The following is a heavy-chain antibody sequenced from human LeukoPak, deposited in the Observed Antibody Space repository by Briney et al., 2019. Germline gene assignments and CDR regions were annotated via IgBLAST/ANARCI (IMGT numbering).Heavy chain of an antibody. J-gene: IGHJ4*02. V-gene: IGHV3-53*04. D-gene: IGHD3-22*01. Sequence: GGSLRLSCAASGFTVSSNYMSWVRQAPGKGLEWVSVIYSGGSTYYADSVKGRFTISRHNSKNTLYLQMNSLRAEDTAVYYCARARDYYDSSGYSYWGQGTLVTVSS. CDR1: GFTVSSNY. CDR3: ARARDYYDSSGYSY. CDR2: IYSGGST.